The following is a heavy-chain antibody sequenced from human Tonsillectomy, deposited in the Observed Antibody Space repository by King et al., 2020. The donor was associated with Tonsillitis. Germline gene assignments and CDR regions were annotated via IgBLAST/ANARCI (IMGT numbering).Heavy chain of an antibody. J-gene: IGHJ3*01. CDR1: GFNFSIYW. CDR3: AAQTEF. Sequence: VQLVEAGGGLVQPGGSLRLSCGASGFNFSIYWMSWVRQAPGKGQEWVANINQDGSEKSYVDSVKGRFTMSRDNAKNSVYLQMNSLRAEDTAVYYCAAQTEFWGQGTMVTVSS. V-gene: IGHV3-7*03. D-gene: IGHD1-14*01. CDR2: INQDGSEK.